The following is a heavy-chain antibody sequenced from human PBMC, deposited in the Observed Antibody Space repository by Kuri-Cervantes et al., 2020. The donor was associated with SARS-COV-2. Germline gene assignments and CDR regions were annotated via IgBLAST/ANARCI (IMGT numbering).Heavy chain of an antibody. Sequence: GESLKISCAASGFPFSSYEINWVRQAPGRGLEWLSYISNTGSTIYYADSVKGRFNISRDNAKNSLYLQMNSLRAEDTAVYYCARMTTKQQLVPQGFDYWGQGTLVTVSS. CDR1: GFPFSSYE. J-gene: IGHJ4*02. V-gene: IGHV3-48*03. CDR3: ARMTTKQQLVPQGFDY. D-gene: IGHD6-13*01. CDR2: ISNTGSTI.